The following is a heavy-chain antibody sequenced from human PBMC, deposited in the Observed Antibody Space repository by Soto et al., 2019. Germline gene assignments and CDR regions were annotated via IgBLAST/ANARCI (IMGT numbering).Heavy chain of an antibody. CDR2: VSGDGTIT. Sequence: GSLRLSCAASGFPFSNYAITWVRQAPGKGLEWVSAVSGDGTITYFADSVKGRFTISRDNSKNTLFLQMSSLGAEDTAMYYCVKTSGWYYLAYWAPGTLVTVSS. D-gene: IGHD6-19*01. CDR1: GFPFSNYA. V-gene: IGHV3-23*01. CDR3: VKTSGWYYLAY. J-gene: IGHJ4*02.